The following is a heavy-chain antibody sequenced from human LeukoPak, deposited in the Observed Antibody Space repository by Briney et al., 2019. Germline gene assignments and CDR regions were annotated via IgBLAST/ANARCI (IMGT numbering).Heavy chain of an antibody. J-gene: IGHJ6*02. Sequence: ASVKVSCKASGYTFTSYAMHWVRQAPGQRLEWMGWINAGNGNTKYSQKFQGRVTITRDTSASTAYMELSSLRSEDTAVYYCARGGYCSSTSCPKGYYGMDVWGQGTTVTVSS. CDR1: GYTFTSYA. CDR3: ARGGYCSSTSCPKGYYGMDV. V-gene: IGHV1-3*01. CDR2: INAGNGNT. D-gene: IGHD2-2*01.